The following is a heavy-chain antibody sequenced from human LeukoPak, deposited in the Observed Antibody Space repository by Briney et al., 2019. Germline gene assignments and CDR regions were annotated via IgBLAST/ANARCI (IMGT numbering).Heavy chain of an antibody. CDR3: ARGGGSGSYYFGSYYYYYMDV. CDR2: IYYSGST. V-gene: IGHV4-59*01. J-gene: IGHJ6*03. CDR1: GGSISSYY. Sequence: SEALSLTCTVSGGSISSYYWSWIRQPPGKGLEWIGYIYYSGSTNYNPSLKSRVTISVDTSKNQFSLKLSSVTAADTAVYYCARGGGSGSYYFGSYYYYYMDVWGIGTTVTVSS. D-gene: IGHD3-10*01.